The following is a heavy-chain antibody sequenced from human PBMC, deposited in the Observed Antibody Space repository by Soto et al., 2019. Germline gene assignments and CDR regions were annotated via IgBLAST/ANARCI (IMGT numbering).Heavy chain of an antibody. D-gene: IGHD4-4*01. Sequence: SETLSLTCTVSGGSISSGGYYWSWIRQHPGKGLEWIGYIYYSGSTYYNPSLKSRVTISVDTSKNQFSLKLSSVTAADTAVYYCARSLVGYSNSFDYWGQGTLVTVSS. V-gene: IGHV4-31*03. CDR3: ARSLVGYSNSFDY. CDR1: GGSISSGGYY. J-gene: IGHJ4*02. CDR2: IYYSGST.